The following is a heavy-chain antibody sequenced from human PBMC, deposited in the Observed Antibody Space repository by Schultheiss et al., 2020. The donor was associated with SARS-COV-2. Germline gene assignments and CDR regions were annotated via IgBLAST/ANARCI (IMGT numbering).Heavy chain of an antibody. CDR1: GFTFDDYA. CDR3: ARGGGYCSSTSCYNYYYGMDV. J-gene: IGHJ6*02. Sequence: GGSLRLSCAASGFTFDDYAMHWVRQAPGKGLEWVSGISGSGGSTYYADSVKGRFTISRDNAKNSLYLQMNSLRAEDTAVYYCARGGGYCSSTSCYNYYYGMDVWGQGTTVTVSS. CDR2: ISGSGGST. D-gene: IGHD2-2*02. V-gene: IGHV3-20*04.